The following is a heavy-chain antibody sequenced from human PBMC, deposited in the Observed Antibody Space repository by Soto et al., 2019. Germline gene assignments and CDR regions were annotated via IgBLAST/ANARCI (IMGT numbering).Heavy chain of an antibody. Sequence: GESLQISCAASGSSFPKYPMDWVRQTPGKGLEWVAVISHDGVTKNSADSVKGRFSISRDNSRNTLYLEMNGLRTEDTAMYYCVRGGYSSSWERLDPWGQGTMLTVSS. D-gene: IGHD4-4*01. CDR1: GSSFPKYP. CDR3: VRGGYSSSWERLDP. J-gene: IGHJ5*02. V-gene: IGHV3-30-3*01. CDR2: ISHDGVTK.